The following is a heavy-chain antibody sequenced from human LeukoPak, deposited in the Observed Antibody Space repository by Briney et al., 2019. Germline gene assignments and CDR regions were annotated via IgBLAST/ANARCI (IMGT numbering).Heavy chain of an antibody. D-gene: IGHD6-13*01. J-gene: IGHJ5*02. V-gene: IGHV3-21*01. Sequence: GGSLRLSCAASGFTFSSYGMSWVRQTPGKGLEWVSSISSSSSYIYYADSVKGRFTISRDNAKDSLYLQMNSLRAEDTAVYYCARGYSSIPNWFDPWGQGTLVTVSS. CDR1: GFTFSSYG. CDR2: ISSSSSYI. CDR3: ARGYSSIPNWFDP.